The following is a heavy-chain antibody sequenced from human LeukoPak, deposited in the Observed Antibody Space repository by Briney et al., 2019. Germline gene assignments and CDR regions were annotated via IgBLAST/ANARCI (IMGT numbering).Heavy chain of an antibody. D-gene: IGHD6-13*01. CDR2: IGWNSGGI. CDR3: VKVTAAGFVDH. V-gene: IGHV3-9*01. Sequence: PGRSLRLSCAASGFTFDDYAMHWVRQAPGKGLEWVSGIGWNSGGIVYADSVKGRFTISRDNAKNSLYLQMNSLGAEGTALYYCVKVTAAGFVDHWGQGTLVTVSS. J-gene: IGHJ4*02. CDR1: GFTFDDYA.